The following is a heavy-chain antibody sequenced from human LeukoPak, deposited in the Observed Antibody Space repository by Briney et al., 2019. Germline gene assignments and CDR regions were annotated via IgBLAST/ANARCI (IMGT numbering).Heavy chain of an antibody. CDR1: GFTFSTYG. CDR2: IWYDGSNK. CDR3: ARSFSGYRDY. Sequence: GGPLRLSCAASGFTFSTYGMNWARQAPGKGLEWVTVIWYDGSNKYYADYVKGRFTISRDNSKNTLYLQMDSLRAEDTAVYYCARSFSGYRDYWGQGTLVTVSS. J-gene: IGHJ4*02. V-gene: IGHV3-33*01. D-gene: IGHD3-22*01.